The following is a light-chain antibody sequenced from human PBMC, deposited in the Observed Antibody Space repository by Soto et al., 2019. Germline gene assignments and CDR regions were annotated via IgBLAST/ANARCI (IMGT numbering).Light chain of an antibody. V-gene: IGKV1-27*01. CDR1: QGISNY. CDR2: AAS. Sequence: DVQMTQSPSSLSASVGDRVTITCRASQGISNYLAWYQQKPGKVPKLLIYAASTLQSGVPSRFSGSGSGTDFTLTISSLQPEDVATYYCQKYNSAPALTFGGGTKVDIK. CDR3: QKYNSAPALT. J-gene: IGKJ4*01.